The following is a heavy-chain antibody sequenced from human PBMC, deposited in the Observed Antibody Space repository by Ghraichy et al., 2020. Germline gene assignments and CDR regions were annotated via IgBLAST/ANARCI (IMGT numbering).Heavy chain of an antibody. CDR1: GFTFSSYD. CDR2: IGSAGET. D-gene: IGHD3-10*01. Sequence: GGSLRLSCAASGFTFSSYDMYWVRQVTGRSLEWVSTIGSAGETYYSGSVRGRFTISRESAKNSVYLQMDSLRAGDSAVYYCARGQGRGKPRYFDFWGRGTLVTVSS. V-gene: IGHV3-13*01. CDR3: ARGQGRGKPRYFDF. J-gene: IGHJ4*02.